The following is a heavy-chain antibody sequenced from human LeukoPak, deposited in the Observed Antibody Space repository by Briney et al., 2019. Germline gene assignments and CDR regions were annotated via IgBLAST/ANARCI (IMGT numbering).Heavy chain of an antibody. D-gene: IGHD6-13*01. CDR2: IYYSGST. J-gene: IGHJ4*02. CDR3: ARGSSSWNKYYFDY. Sequence: SETLSLTCTVSGGSISSYYWSWIRQPPGKGLKWIGYIYYSGSTNYNPSLKSRVTISVDTSKNQFSLKLSSVTAADTAVYYCARGSSSWNKYYFDYWGQGTLVTVSS. V-gene: IGHV4-59*01. CDR1: GGSISSYY.